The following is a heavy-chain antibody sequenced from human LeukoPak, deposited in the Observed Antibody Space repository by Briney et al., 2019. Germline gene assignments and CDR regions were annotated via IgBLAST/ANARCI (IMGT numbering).Heavy chain of an antibody. CDR1: GFTFDDYA. CDR3: AKGLRHPRY. V-gene: IGHV3-43*02. J-gene: IGHJ4*02. Sequence: PGGSLRLSCAASGFTFDDYAMDWVRQAPGKGLEWVSLISGDGGRTYYADSAKGRFTISRDNSKNFLYLQMNSLTTEDTALYYCAKGLRHPRYWGQGTLVTGSS. D-gene: IGHD3-16*01. CDR2: ISGDGGRT.